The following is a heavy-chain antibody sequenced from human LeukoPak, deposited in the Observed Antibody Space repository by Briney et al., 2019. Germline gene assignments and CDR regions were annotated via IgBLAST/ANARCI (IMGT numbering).Heavy chain of an antibody. CDR2: ISSSSSYI. CDR1: GFTFSSYS. J-gene: IGHJ4*02. D-gene: IGHD5-18*01. V-gene: IGHV3-21*01. Sequence: GGSLRLSCAASGFTFSSYSMNWVRQAPGKGLEWVSSISSSSSYIYYADSVKGRFTISRDNAKNSLYLQMNSLRAEDTAVYYCAKGSQLRIDYWGQGTLVTVSS. CDR3: AKGSQLRIDY.